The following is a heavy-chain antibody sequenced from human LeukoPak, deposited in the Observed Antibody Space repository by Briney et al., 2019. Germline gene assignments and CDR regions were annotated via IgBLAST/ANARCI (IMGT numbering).Heavy chain of an antibody. CDR1: GFSISSGGYY. V-gene: IGHV4-31*03. Sequence: SQSLSLTCTVSGFSISSGGYYWGWIRQHPGKGLEWIGYIYYSGCTYYNPSRKSRVTISVDTSKNQYSLKLSSVAAADTAVYYCARSDTYYDFWSGYYGMDVWGQGTTVTVSS. D-gene: IGHD3-3*01. CDR2: IYYSGCT. J-gene: IGHJ6*02. CDR3: ARSDTYYDFWSGYYGMDV.